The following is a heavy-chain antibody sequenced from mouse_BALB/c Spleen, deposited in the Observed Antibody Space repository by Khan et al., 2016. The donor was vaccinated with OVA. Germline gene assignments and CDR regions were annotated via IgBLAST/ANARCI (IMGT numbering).Heavy chain of an antibody. V-gene: IGHV3-2*02. Sequence: EVQLQESGPGLVKPSQSLSLTCTVTGYSITSNYAWNWIRQFPGNKLEWMGYISYSGRTSYIPSLKSRISITRDTSKNPSFLQLNSVTTGDKATYYCARGNYYVYAMDYWGQGTSVTVSS. J-gene: IGHJ4*01. CDR2: ISYSGRT. D-gene: IGHD1-1*01. CDR1: GYSITSNYA. CDR3: ARGNYYVYAMDY.